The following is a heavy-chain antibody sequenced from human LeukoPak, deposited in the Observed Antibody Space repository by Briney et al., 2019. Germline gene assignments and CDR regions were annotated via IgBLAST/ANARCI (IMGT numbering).Heavy chain of an antibody. D-gene: IGHD1-26*01. J-gene: IGHJ4*02. CDR1: GFTFSTYG. CDR2: ISGSGGST. V-gene: IGHV3-23*01. Sequence: PGGSLRLSCAASGFTFSTYGMNWVRQAPGKGLEWVSGISGSGGSTYYADSVKGRFTISRDNSKNTLYLQMGSLRAEDMAVYYCARDGPSGSSDYWGQGTLVTVSS. CDR3: ARDGPSGSSDY.